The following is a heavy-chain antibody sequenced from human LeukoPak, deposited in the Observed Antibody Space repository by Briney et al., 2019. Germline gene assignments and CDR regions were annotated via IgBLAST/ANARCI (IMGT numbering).Heavy chain of an antibody. V-gene: IGHV1-18*01. CDR2: ISAYNGNT. CDR3: ARDALSASGGPTSFWLGP. D-gene: IGHD2-15*01. Sequence: ASVKASCKASGYTFSNYAISWVRQAPGQGLEWMGWISAYNGNTHYAQRLQGRVTMTTDTSTSSAYMELWSLRSDDTAVYYCARDALSASGGPTSFWLGPWGQGTLVTVSS. J-gene: IGHJ5*02. CDR1: GYTFSNYA.